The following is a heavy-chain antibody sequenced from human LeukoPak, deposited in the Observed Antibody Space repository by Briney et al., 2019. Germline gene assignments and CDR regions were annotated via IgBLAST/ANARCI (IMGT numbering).Heavy chain of an antibody. D-gene: IGHD1-7*01. CDR1: GFTFGDYA. J-gene: IGHJ4*02. CDR3: TRKDNWNYAFDY. CDR2: IRSKAYGGTT. V-gene: IGHV3-49*04. Sequence: PGGSLRLSCTASGFTFGDYAMSWVRQAPGKGLEWVGFIRSKAYGGTTEYAASVKGRFTISRDDSKSIAYLQMNSLKTEDTAVYYCTRKDNWNYAFDYWGQGTLVTVSS.